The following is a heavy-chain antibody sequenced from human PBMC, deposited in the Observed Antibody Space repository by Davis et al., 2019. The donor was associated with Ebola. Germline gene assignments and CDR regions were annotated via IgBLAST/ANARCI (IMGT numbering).Heavy chain of an antibody. D-gene: IGHD6-19*01. Sequence: SETLSLTCAVYGGSFSGYYWSWVRQSPGKGLEWIGEVIDSGISNYNPSLKSRVSVSVDRSKNQFSLKLTPVTAADTAVYYCARTTRGSGWFLDYWGQGTLVTVSS. J-gene: IGHJ4*02. CDR3: ARTTRGSGWFLDY. V-gene: IGHV4-34*12. CDR1: GGSFSGYY. CDR2: VIDSGIS.